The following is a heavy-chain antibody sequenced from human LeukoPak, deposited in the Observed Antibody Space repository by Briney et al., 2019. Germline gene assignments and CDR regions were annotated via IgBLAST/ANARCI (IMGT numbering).Heavy chain of an antibody. D-gene: IGHD2-21*02. CDR3: ARRFGYCGGDCYISYFDY. Sequence: SETLSLTCTVSGGSISSSSYYWGWIRQPPGTGLEWIGSIYYSGSTYYNPSLKSRVTISVDTSKNQFSLKLSSVTAADTAVYYCARRFGYCGGDCYISYFDYWGQGTLVTVSS. V-gene: IGHV4-39*01. CDR2: IYYSGST. J-gene: IGHJ4*02. CDR1: GGSISSSSYY.